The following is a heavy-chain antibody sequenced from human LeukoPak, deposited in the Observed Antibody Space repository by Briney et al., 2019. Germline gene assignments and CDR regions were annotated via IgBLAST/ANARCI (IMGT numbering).Heavy chain of an antibody. D-gene: IGHD2-15*01. CDR3: AKDGGWYCSGGSCNHFDY. J-gene: IGHJ4*02. CDR2: ISWDGGST. V-gene: IGHV3-43*01. Sequence: GGSLRLSCAASGFTFDDYTMHWVRQAPGMGLEWVSLISWDGGSTYYADSVKGRLTISRDNSKNSLYLQMNSLRTEDTALYYCAKDGGWYCSGGSCNHFDYWGQGTLVTVSS. CDR1: GFTFDDYT.